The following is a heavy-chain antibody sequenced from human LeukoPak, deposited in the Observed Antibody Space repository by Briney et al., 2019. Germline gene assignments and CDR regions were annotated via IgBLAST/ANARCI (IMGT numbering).Heavy chain of an antibody. D-gene: IGHD3-9*01. CDR2: ISGSGGST. CDR1: GFTLSNYA. Sequence: GGSLRLSCAASGFTLSNYAMSWVRHAPGKGLEWVSTISGSGGSTYYVDSLKGRFTISRDNSKNTLYLQVNSLRAEDTAEYYCAKGEGRYRFDYWGQGTLVTVSS. J-gene: IGHJ4*02. CDR3: AKGEGRYRFDY. V-gene: IGHV3-23*01.